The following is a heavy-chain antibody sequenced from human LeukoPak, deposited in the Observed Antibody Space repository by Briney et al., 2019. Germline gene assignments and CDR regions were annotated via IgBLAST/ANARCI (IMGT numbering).Heavy chain of an antibody. D-gene: IGHD3-3*01. V-gene: IGHV4-31*03. CDR2: IYYNGNT. CDR1: GGSISSGGYY. CDR3: ARDRRVTIFGVVTHRWFDP. Sequence: PSETLSLTCTVSGGSISSGGYYWSWIRQHPGKGLEWIGYIYYNGNTYYNPSLKSRVIILLDTSKNQFSLKLSSVTAADTAVYYCARDRRVTIFGVVTHRWFDPWGQGTLVTVSS. J-gene: IGHJ5*02.